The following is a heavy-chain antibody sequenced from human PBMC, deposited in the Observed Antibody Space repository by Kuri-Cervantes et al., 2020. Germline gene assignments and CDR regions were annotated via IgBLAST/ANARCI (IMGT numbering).Heavy chain of an antibody. Sequence: GGSLRLSCAASGFTFSDYYMSWIRQAPGKGLEWVSYISSSGSTIYYADSVKGRFTISRDNAKNSMFLQMNSLRVEDTAVYYCARSIRISAPGNYDSWGQGTLVTVSS. CDR2: ISSSGSTI. D-gene: IGHD6-13*01. CDR3: ARSIRISAPGNYDS. J-gene: IGHJ4*02. V-gene: IGHV3-11*04. CDR1: GFTFSDYY.